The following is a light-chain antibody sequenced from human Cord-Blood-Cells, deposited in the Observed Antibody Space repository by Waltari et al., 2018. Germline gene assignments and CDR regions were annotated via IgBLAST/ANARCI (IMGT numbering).Light chain of an antibody. V-gene: IGKV1-39*01. CDR2: AAS. Sequence: DIQMTQSPSSLSASVGDRVTITCRASQSISSDLNWYQQKPGKAPKLLIYAASSLQSGVPSRFSGSGSGTDFTLTVSSRQPEDFATYYCQQSYSTPFTFGPRTKVDIK. J-gene: IGKJ3*01. CDR3: QQSYSTPFT. CDR1: QSISSD.